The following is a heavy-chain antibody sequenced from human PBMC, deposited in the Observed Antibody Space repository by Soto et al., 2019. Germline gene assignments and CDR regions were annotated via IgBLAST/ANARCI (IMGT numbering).Heavy chain of an antibody. J-gene: IGHJ4*02. CDR2: IRSKVNTYAT. Sequence: EVQLVESGGGLVQPGGSLKLSCAASGFIFTDSAIHWVRQASGKGLEWVGRIRSKVNTYATLYDASVKGRFTISRDDSINTTYLQMNSLKTEDTAVYYCPRRRDWTAMDPLDYWGQGTLVTVSS. CDR3: PRRRDWTAMDPLDY. V-gene: IGHV3-73*02. CDR1: GFIFTDSA. D-gene: IGHD5-18*01.